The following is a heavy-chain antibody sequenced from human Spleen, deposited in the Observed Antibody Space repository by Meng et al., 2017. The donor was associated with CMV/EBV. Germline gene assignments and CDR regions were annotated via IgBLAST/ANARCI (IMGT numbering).Heavy chain of an antibody. D-gene: IGHD1-26*01. CDR3: TRTPYSGSYYCAY. CDR1: GFTFGDYA. V-gene: IGHV3-49*04. Sequence: GESLKISCTASGFTFGDYAMSWVRQAPGKGLEWVGFIRSKAYGGTTEYAASVKGRFTISRDDSKSIAYLQMNSLKTEDTAVYYCTRTPYSGSYYCAYWGQGTLVTVSS. J-gene: IGHJ4*02. CDR2: IRSKAYGGTT.